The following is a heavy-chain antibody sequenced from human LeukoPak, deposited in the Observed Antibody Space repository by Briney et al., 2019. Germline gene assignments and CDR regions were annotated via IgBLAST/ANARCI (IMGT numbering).Heavy chain of an antibody. CDR1: GFTSSSYW. Sequence: GGSLRLSCAASGFTSSSYWMSWVRQAPGKGLEWVANIKQDGSEKYYVDSVKGRFTISRDNAKNSLYLQMNSLRAEDTAVYYCARLWSGYYTGINYWGQGTLVTVSS. CDR3: ARLWSGYYTGINY. CDR2: IKQDGSEK. V-gene: IGHV3-7*01. D-gene: IGHD3-3*01. J-gene: IGHJ4*02.